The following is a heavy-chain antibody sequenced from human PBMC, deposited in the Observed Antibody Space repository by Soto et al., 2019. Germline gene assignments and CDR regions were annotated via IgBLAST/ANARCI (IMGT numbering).Heavy chain of an antibody. J-gene: IGHJ6*02. V-gene: IGHV3-30*18. CDR3: AKDYSIIVVPAATDYYYGMDV. CDR2: ISSDGSNK. Sequence: QVQLVESGGGVVQPGRSLRLSCAASGFTFSSYGMHWVRQAPGKGLEWVAVISSDGSNKYYPDSVKGRFTISRDNSKNTLYLQMNSLRGEDTAVYYCAKDYSIIVVPAATDYYYGMDVWGQGTTVTVSS. D-gene: IGHD2-2*01. CDR1: GFTFSSYG.